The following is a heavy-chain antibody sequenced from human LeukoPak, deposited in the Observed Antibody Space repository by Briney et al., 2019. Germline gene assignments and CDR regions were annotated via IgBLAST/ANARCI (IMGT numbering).Heavy chain of an antibody. CDR3: ARTLRIAAYYYDSSGYSDFDY. Sequence: ASVKVSCKASGYTFTSYGISWVRQAPGQGLEWMGWISAYNGNTNYAQKLQGRVTMTTDTSTSTAYMELRSLRSDDTAVYYCARTLRIAAYYYDSSGYSDFDYWGRGTLVTVSS. D-gene: IGHD3-22*01. V-gene: IGHV1-18*01. CDR1: GYTFTSYG. CDR2: ISAYNGNT. J-gene: IGHJ4*02.